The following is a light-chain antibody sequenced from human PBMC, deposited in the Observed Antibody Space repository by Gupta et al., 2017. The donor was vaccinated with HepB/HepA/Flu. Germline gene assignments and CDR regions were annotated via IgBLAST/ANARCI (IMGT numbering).Light chain of an antibody. Sequence: IQFTQFPSSLSASVGDRVTITCRASQGISSALAWYQQKPGKPPKLLIYYASTLGSEVPSRFSGSGSGTDFTLTISGLQPEDFATYYCQQFQNYVTFGGGTKVEIK. CDR2: YAS. CDR3: QQFQNYVT. V-gene: IGKV1D-13*01. CDR1: QGISSA. J-gene: IGKJ4*01.